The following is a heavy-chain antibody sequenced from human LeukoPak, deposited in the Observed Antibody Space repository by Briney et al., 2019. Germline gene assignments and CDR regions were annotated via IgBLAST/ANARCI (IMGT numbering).Heavy chain of an antibody. CDR3: AKDRPPYGSGSYYGIYGMDV. Sequence: PGGSRRLSCTASGFTFSSYVMSWVRQAPGKGLEWVSAISGSGGTAYYADSVKGRFTISRDNSKNTLLQMNSLRAEDTAVYYCAKDRPPYGSGSYYGIYGMDVWGQGTTVTVSS. J-gene: IGHJ6*02. V-gene: IGHV3-23*01. CDR1: GFTFSSYV. D-gene: IGHD3-10*01. CDR2: ISGSGGTA.